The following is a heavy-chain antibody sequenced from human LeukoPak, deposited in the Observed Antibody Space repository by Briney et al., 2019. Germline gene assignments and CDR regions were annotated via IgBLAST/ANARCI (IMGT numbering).Heavy chain of an antibody. J-gene: IGHJ4*02. CDR1: GYTFTGYY. CDR3: ARLRSSIAAAIDY. D-gene: IGHD6-13*01. CDR2: ISAYNGNT. Sequence: ASVKVSCKASGYTFTGYYMHWVRQAPGQGLEWMGWISAYNGNTNYAQKLQGRVTMTTDTSTSTAYMELRSLRSGDTAVYYCARLRSSIAAAIDYWGQGTLVTVSS. V-gene: IGHV1-18*04.